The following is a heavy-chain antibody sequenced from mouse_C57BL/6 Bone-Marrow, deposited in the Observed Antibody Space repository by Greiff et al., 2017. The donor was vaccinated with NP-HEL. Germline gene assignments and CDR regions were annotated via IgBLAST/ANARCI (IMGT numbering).Heavy chain of an antibody. Sequence: EVNVVESGGDLVKPGGSLKLSCAASGFTFSSYGMSWVRQTPDTRLEWVATLSSGGSYTYSPDRVKGRFPISRDNPKNTLNRQMSSLKSEDTAMYYGARRYYGSILGFAYWGQGTLVTVSA. V-gene: IGHV5-6*02. CDR1: GFTFSSYG. D-gene: IGHD1-1*01. CDR3: ARRYYGSILGFAY. CDR2: LSSGGSYT. J-gene: IGHJ3*01.